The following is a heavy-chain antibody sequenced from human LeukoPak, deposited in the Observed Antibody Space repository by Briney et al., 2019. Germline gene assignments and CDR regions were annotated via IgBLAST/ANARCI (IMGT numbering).Heavy chain of an antibody. Sequence: PSETLSLTCTVSGGSISSSSYYWGWIRQPPGEGLEWIGSIYYSGSTYYNPSLKSRVTISVDTSKNQFSLKLSSVTAADTAVYYCARVRVDAFDIWGQGTMVTVSS. CDR1: GGSISSSSYY. V-gene: IGHV4-39*01. J-gene: IGHJ3*02. CDR2: IYYSGST. CDR3: ARVRVDAFDI. D-gene: IGHD5-24*01.